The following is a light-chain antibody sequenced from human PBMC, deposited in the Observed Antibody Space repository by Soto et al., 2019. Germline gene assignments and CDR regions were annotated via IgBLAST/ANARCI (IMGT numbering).Light chain of an antibody. J-gene: IGLJ1*01. CDR3: QSYDSSLINYV. CDR2: GSS. Sequence: QSVLTQPPSVSGAPGQRVTISCTGSSSNIGAGHDVHWYQQLPGTAPKLLIYGSSDRPSGVPDRFSGSKSGTSASLAITGLQAEDEADYYCQSYDSSLINYVFGTGTKVTVL. CDR1: SSNIGAGHD. V-gene: IGLV1-40*01.